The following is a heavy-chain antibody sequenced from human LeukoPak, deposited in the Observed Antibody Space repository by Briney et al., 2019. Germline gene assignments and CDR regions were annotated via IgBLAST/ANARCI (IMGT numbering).Heavy chain of an antibody. Sequence: GGSLRLSCAASGFTFSDYYMSWIRQAPGKGLEWVSYISSSGSTIYYADSVKGRFTISRDNAKNSLYLQMNSLRAEDTAVYYCAREADVPYASFDYWGQGTLVTVSS. CDR3: AREADVPYASFDY. CDR2: ISSSGSTI. V-gene: IGHV3-11*01. J-gene: IGHJ4*02. CDR1: GFTFSDYY. D-gene: IGHD2-8*01.